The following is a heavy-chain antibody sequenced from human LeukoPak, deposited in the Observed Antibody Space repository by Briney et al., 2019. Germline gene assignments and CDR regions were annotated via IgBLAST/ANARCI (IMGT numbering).Heavy chain of an antibody. J-gene: IGHJ4*02. CDR1: GFTFSSYG. V-gene: IGHV3-33*06. CDR2: IWYDGSNK. Sequence: PGRSLRLSCVASGFTFSSYGMHWVRQAPGKGLEWVAVIWYDGSNKYYADSVKGRFTISRDNSKNTLYLQMNSLRAEDTALYYCAKDIRYYDSSGNFDYWGQGTLVTVSS. CDR3: AKDIRYYDSSGNFDY. D-gene: IGHD3-22*01.